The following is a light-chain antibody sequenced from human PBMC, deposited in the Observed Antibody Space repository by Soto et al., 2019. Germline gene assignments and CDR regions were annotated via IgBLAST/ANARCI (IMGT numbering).Light chain of an antibody. Sequence: DIQMTQSPSTLSASVGDRVTITCRASQSISNWLAWYQQKPGKAPKLLIYDASTLQGGVPSRFSGGGSGTELTLTISSLQPDDLATYYCQQYHSYPPTFGPGTKVHIK. CDR1: QSISNW. CDR3: QQYHSYPPT. CDR2: DAS. V-gene: IGKV1-5*01. J-gene: IGKJ3*01.